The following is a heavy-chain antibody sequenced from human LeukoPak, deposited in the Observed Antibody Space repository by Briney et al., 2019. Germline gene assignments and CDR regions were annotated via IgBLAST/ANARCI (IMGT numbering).Heavy chain of an antibody. V-gene: IGHV4-59*08. CDR1: GGSIDSDY. J-gene: IGHJ4*02. CDR3: ARSGGRNSGIIDY. Sequence: PSETLSLTCTVSGGSIDSDYWSWIRQPPGKGLEWIGYIYYSGSTNYNPSHKSRVTISVDTSKNQVSLKLTSVTAADTAVYYCARSGGRNSGIIDYWGQGTLVTVSS. D-gene: IGHD4-23*01. CDR2: IYYSGST.